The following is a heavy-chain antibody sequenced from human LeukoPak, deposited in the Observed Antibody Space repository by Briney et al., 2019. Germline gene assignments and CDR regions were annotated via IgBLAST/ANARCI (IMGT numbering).Heavy chain of an antibody. CDR1: GFTVSSNY. J-gene: IGHJ2*01. V-gene: IGHV3-53*01. D-gene: IGHD2-2*01. CDR3: ARESTSWYFDL. CDR2: IYSGGST. Sequence: GRSLRLSCAASGFTVSSNYMSWVRQAPGKGLEWVSVIYSGGSTYYADSVKGRFTISRDNSKNTLYLQMNSLRAEDTAVYYCARESTSWYFDLWGRGTLVTVSS.